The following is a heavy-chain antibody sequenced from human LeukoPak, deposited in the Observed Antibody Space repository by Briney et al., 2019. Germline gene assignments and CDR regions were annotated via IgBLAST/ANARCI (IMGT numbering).Heavy chain of an antibody. D-gene: IGHD5-24*01. CDR1: GGSVSSYY. J-gene: IGHJ3*02. Sequence: SEALSLTCTVSGGSVSSYYWTWIRQPPGKGLEWIGYIYYSGTTKYNPSLKSRVTMSVDTSKNQFSLKLSSVTAADTAVYYCARQREMDSYDAFGIWGQGTMVTVSS. CDR3: ARQREMDSYDAFGI. CDR2: IYYSGTT. V-gene: IGHV4-59*08.